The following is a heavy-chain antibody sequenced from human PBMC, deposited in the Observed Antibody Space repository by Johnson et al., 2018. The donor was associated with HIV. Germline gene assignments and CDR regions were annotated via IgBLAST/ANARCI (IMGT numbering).Heavy chain of an antibody. CDR2: ISSTGHTL. CDR1: GFTFSDFY. J-gene: IGHJ3*02. V-gene: IGHV3-11*04. D-gene: IGHD6-19*01. Sequence: QVQLVESGGGLVKPGGSLRLSCAASGFTFSDFYINWIRPPPGKGLEWVSSISSTGHTLYYADSVKGRFTISTDNAKNSLYLQMNSLRAEDTAVYYCARGGQWGATDGFDIWGQGTMVTVSS. CDR3: ARGGQWGATDGFDI.